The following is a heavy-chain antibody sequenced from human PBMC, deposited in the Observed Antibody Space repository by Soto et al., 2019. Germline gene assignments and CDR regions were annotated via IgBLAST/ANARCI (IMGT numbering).Heavy chain of an antibody. V-gene: IGHV3-30*18. J-gene: IGHJ4*02. Sequence: QVQLVESGGGVVQPGRSLRLSCAASGFTFSSYGMHWVRQAPGKGLEWVAVISYDGSNKYYADSVKGRFTISRDNSKHTLYLQMNSLRAEDTAVYYCAKSTVITDYYFDYWGQGTLVTVSS. CDR2: ISYDGSNK. D-gene: IGHD4-17*01. CDR1: GFTFSSYG. CDR3: AKSTVITDYYFDY.